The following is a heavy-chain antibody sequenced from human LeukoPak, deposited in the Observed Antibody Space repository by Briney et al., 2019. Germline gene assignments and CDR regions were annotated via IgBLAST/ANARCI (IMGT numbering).Heavy chain of an antibody. Sequence: GRSLRLSCAASGFTFSSYAMHWVRQAPGKGLEWVAVISYDGSNKYYADSVKGRFTISRDNSKNTLYLQTNSLRAEDTAVYYCARARGSLWFGELFDYWGQGTLVTVSS. V-gene: IGHV3-30*04. J-gene: IGHJ4*02. D-gene: IGHD3-10*01. CDR2: ISYDGSNK. CDR3: ARARGSLWFGELFDY. CDR1: GFTFSSYA.